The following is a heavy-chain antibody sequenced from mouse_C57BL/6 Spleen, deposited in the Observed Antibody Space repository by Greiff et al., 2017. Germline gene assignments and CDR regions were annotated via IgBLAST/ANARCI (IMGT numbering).Heavy chain of an antibody. CDR2: IYPGNSDT. Sequence: VQLQQSGTVLARPGASVKMSCKTSGYTFTSYWMHWVKQRPGQGLEWIGAIYPGNSDTSYNQKFKGKAKLTAVTSASTAYMELSSLTNEDSAVYYCTRPYDGYYEYFDVWGTGTTVTVSS. V-gene: IGHV1-5*01. CDR1: GYTFTSYW. D-gene: IGHD2-3*01. CDR3: TRPYDGYYEYFDV. J-gene: IGHJ1*03.